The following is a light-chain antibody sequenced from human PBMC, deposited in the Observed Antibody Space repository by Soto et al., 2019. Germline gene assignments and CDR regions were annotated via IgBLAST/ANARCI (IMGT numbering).Light chain of an antibody. CDR3: CSFALRSTLI. CDR2: EGG. J-gene: IGLJ2*01. Sequence: QSALTQPASVSVSPGQSITISCTGTSSDVGNYNLVSWYQQYPGKAPKLMIYEGGKRPSGVSNRFSGSKSGNTASLTISGLQAEDEADYYCCSFALRSTLIFGGGTKLTVL. CDR1: SSDVGNYNL. V-gene: IGLV2-23*01.